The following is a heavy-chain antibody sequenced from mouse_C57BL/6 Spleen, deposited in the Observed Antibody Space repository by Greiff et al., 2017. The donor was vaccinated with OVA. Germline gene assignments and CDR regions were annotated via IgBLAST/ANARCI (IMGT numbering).Heavy chain of an antibody. CDR2: INPNNGGT. D-gene: IGHD2-2*01. V-gene: IGHV1-18*01. Sequence: EVQLQQSGPELVKPGASVKIPCKASGYTFTDYNMDWVKQSHGKSLEWIGDINPNNGGTIYNQKFKDKATLTVDKSSSTAYMELRSLTSENTAVYYCERKGYGYDSYAMDYWGQGASVTVAS. J-gene: IGHJ4*01. CDR1: GYTFTDYN. CDR3: ERKGYGYDSYAMDY.